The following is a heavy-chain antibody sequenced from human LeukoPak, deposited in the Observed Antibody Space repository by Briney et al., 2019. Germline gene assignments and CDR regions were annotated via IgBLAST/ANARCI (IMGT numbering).Heavy chain of an antibody. J-gene: IGHJ4*02. CDR2: INGGGVNT. CDR1: GFTLSNYA. D-gene: IGHD4-11*01. CDR3: AKDLYSNYGPADY. Sequence: GGSLRLSCAASGFTLSNYAMNWVRQAPGKGLEWVSTINGGGVNTHYADSVGGRFTISRDNSKNTLFLQMNSLRDEDTAVYYCAKDLYSNYGPADYWGQGNLVTVSS. V-gene: IGHV3-23*01.